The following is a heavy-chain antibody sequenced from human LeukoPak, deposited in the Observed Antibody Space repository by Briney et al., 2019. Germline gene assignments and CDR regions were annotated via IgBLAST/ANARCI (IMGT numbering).Heavy chain of an antibody. J-gene: IGHJ4*02. Sequence: GGSLRLSCAASGFTFSSYWMHWVRQAPGKGLEWVSGINWNGGSTGYADSVKGRFTISRDNAKNSLYLQMNSLRAEDTALYYCAREGAESPYFDYWGQGTLVTVSS. CDR1: GFTFSSYW. V-gene: IGHV3-20*04. D-gene: IGHD3-16*01. CDR2: INWNGGST. CDR3: AREGAESPYFDY.